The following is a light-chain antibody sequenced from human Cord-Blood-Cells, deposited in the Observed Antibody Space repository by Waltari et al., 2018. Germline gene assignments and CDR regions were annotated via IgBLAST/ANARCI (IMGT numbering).Light chain of an antibody. CDR1: ESVSSY. J-gene: IGKJ3*01. V-gene: IGKV3-11*01. CDR2: DAS. Sequence: PGERATHSCRASESVSSYVARYQQKPGQAPRRLIYDASNSATGIPARFSGSGSGTDFTRTISSLEPEYFAVYYCQQRSNIGPGTKVDIK. CDR3: QQRSN.